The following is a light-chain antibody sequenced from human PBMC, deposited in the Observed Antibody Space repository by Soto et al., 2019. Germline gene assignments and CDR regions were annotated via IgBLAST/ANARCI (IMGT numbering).Light chain of an antibody. CDR1: KSDVGLYYL. CDR2: EDY. CDR3: SSFAITSTLV. J-gene: IGLJ2*01. Sequence: QSALTQPASVSGSPGQSITISCTGTKSDVGLYYLVSWYQQHPGKAPKLMIYEDYKRPSGVSNRFSGSKSGNTASLTISGLQAEDEADYFCSSFAITSTLVFGGGTKLTVL. V-gene: IGLV2-23*01.